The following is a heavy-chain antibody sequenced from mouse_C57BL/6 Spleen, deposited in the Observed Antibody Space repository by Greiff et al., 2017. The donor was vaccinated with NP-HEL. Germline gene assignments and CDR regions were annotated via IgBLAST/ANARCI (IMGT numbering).Heavy chain of an antibody. CDR2: INYDGSST. D-gene: IGHD1-1*01. CDR1: GFTFSDYY. V-gene: IGHV5-16*01. CDR3: ARIRSPYAMDY. Sequence: EVMLVESEGGLVQPGSSMKLSCTASGFTFSDYYMAWVRQVPEKGLEWVANINYDGSSTYYLDSLKSRFIISRDNAKNILYLQMSSLKSEDTATYYCARIRSPYAMDYWGQGTSVTVSS. J-gene: IGHJ4*01.